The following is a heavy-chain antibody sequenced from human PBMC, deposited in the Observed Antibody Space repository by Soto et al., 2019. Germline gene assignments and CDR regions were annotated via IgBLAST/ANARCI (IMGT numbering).Heavy chain of an antibody. J-gene: IGHJ5*02. V-gene: IGHV2-5*01. CDR1: GFSLSTSGVG. CDR2: IYWNDDK. Sequence: GSGPTLVNPTQTLTLTCTFAGFSLSTSGVGVGWIRQPPGKALEWLALIYWNDDKRYSPSLKSRLTITKDTSKNQVVLTMTNMDPVDTATYYCARPKLAAAGTWWFDPWGQGTLVTSPQ. D-gene: IGHD6-13*01. CDR3: ARPKLAAAGTWWFDP.